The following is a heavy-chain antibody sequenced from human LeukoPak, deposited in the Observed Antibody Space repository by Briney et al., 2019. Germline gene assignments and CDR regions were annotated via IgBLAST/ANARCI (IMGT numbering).Heavy chain of an antibody. Sequence: GGSLRLSCAASGFSFGSYAMGWTRQAPGQGLEWVSAISGSGSHANHAESVKGRFTISRDNSKNTLYLQMHSLIAAGTAVYYCGSGPVGTTVPWGQGTLVTVSS. CDR1: GFSFGSYA. J-gene: IGHJ5*02. CDR2: ISGSGSHA. CDR3: GSGPVGTTVP. D-gene: IGHD1-1*01. V-gene: IGHV3-23*01.